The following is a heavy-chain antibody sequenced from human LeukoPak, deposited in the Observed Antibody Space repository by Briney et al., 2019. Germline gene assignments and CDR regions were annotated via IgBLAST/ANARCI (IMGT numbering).Heavy chain of an antibody. V-gene: IGHV3-30-3*01. D-gene: IGHD3-22*01. CDR2: ISYDGSNK. J-gene: IGHJ4*02. CDR1: GFTFSSYA. CDR3: ARDSDYYDSSGHATLDY. Sequence: GGSLRLSCAASGFTFSSYAMHWVRQAPGKGLEWVAVISYDGSNKYYADSVKGRFTISRDNSKNTLYLQMNSLRAEDTAVYYCARDSDYYDSSGHATLDYWGQGTLVTVSS.